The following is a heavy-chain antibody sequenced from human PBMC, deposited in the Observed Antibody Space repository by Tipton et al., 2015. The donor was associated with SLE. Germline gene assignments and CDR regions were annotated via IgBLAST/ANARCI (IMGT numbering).Heavy chain of an antibody. CDR1: GASISNYY. CDR3: ARGSVLPLDR. V-gene: IGHV4-34*01. CDR2: ISDTGST. Sequence: GLVKPSETLSLTCIVSGASISNYYWGWIRQPPGKGLEWLGEISDTGSTNYNPSLKSRGTMSIDTSKNQLSLRLSSVTVADTAVYYCARGSVLPLDRWGQGTLVTVSS. D-gene: IGHD3-10*01. J-gene: IGHJ5*02.